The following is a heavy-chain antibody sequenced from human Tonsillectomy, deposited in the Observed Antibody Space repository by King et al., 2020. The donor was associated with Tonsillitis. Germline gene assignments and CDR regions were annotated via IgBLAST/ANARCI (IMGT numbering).Heavy chain of an antibody. V-gene: IGHV3-23*04. Sequence: GQLVQSGGGLVQPGGSLRLSCAASGFTFSSYAMSWVRQAPGKGLEWVSAIRGSGGSTYYADSVKGRFTISRDNSKNTLYLQMNSLRAEDTAVYYCAKAGRDCSSTSCSYFDYWGQGTLVTVSS. CDR2: IRGSGGST. D-gene: IGHD2-2*01. CDR3: AKAGRDCSSTSCSYFDY. CDR1: GFTFSSYA. J-gene: IGHJ4*02.